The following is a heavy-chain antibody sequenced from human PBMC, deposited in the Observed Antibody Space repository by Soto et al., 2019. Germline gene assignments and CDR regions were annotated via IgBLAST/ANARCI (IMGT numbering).Heavy chain of an antibody. Sequence: SETLSLTCTVSGGSMSDYFWTWIRLPAGKRLEWIGRKSISGSTDYNPSLKGRASMSVDTSKNQFSLRLISVTAADTALYFCARSLGSAAGWSFDVWGQGILVTVSS. J-gene: IGHJ4*02. CDR2: KSISGST. D-gene: IGHD3-16*01. V-gene: IGHV4-4*07. CDR3: ARSLGSAAGWSFDV. CDR1: GGSMSDYF.